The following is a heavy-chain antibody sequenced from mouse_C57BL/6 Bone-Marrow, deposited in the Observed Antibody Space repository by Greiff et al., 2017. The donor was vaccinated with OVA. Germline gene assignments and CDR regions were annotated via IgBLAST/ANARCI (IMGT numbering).Heavy chain of an antibody. V-gene: IGHV1-9*01. CDR1: GYTFTGYW. D-gene: IGHD1-1*01. Sequence: VKLQQPGAELVKPGASVKLSCKATGYTFTGYWIEWVKQRPGHGLEWIGEILPGSGSTNYNEKFKGKATFTADTSSNTAYMQLSSLTTEDSAIYYCARFTTVVADWYFDVWGTGTTVTVSS. CDR3: ARFTTVVADWYFDV. CDR2: ILPGSGST. J-gene: IGHJ1*03.